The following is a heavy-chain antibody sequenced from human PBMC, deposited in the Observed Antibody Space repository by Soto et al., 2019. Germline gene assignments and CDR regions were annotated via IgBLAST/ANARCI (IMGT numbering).Heavy chain of an antibody. D-gene: IGHD2-21*01. CDR1: GGTFSSYT. J-gene: IGHJ4*02. CDR3: ARSVTPRHIDY. Sequence: GASVKVSCKASGGTFSSYTISWVRQAPGQGLEWMGRIIPILGIANYAQKFQGRVTITADKSTSTAYMELRSLRSEDTAVYYCARSVTPRHIDYWGQGPLVTVSS. CDR2: IIPILGIA. V-gene: IGHV1-69*02.